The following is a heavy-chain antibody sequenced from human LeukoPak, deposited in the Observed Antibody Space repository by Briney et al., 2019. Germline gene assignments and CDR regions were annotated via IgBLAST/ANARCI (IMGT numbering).Heavy chain of an antibody. CDR2: IHQRGVT. CDR3: GSLQQIRGLSVFDF. Sequence: KTSETLSLTCALSGGSFGDYHWSWIRQPPGKGLEWIGEIHQRGVTTYNPSPKSRVTLSIDASKRQFSVKLTSVTAADTAVYFCGSLQQIRGLSVFDFWGQGALVTVSS. J-gene: IGHJ4*02. D-gene: IGHD3-10*01. V-gene: IGHV4-34*01. CDR1: GGSFGDYH.